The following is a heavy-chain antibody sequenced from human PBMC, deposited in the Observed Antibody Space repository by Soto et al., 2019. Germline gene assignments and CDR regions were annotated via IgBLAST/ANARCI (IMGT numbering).Heavy chain of an antibody. CDR3: ARHEGGAAAYRPLDY. Sequence: QLRLQESGPGLVKSSETLSLTCTVSGGSVRSSSYYWGWIRQPPGKGLEWIASIYYSGRTHNNPALKRRVTMSIDTYTNKFSLKMNSLTAADTAVYYCARHEGGAAAYRPLDYGGQGTLVTVSS. V-gene: IGHV4-39*01. D-gene: IGHD6-13*01. CDR1: GGSVRSSSYY. CDR2: IYYSGRT. J-gene: IGHJ4*02.